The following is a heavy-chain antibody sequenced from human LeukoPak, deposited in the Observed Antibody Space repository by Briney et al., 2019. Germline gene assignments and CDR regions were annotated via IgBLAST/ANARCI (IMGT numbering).Heavy chain of an antibody. CDR2: ISGSGGST. Sequence: GGSLRLSCAASGFTFSSYAMSWVRQAPGKGLEWVSAISGSGGSTYYADSVKGRFTISRDNSKNTLYLQMNSLRPEDTAEYYCTKEGLGSGSDFSAWFDPWGQGTLVSVSS. V-gene: IGHV3-23*01. D-gene: IGHD3-10*01. CDR1: GFTFSSYA. CDR3: TKEGLGSGSDFSAWFDP. J-gene: IGHJ5*02.